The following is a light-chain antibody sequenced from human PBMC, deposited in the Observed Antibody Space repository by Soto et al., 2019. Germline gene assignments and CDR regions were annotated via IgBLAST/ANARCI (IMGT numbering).Light chain of an antibody. Sequence: EIVLTQSPATLSLSPGERATLSCRASQSVGSFLAWYPQKPGQAPSLLIYDTSIRATGIPARFSGSGSGTDFTLTIRRLEPEDFAVYYCQQYGSSLTFGQGTRLEIK. CDR3: QQYGSSLT. J-gene: IGKJ5*01. CDR2: DTS. V-gene: IGKV3-20*01. CDR1: QSVGSF.